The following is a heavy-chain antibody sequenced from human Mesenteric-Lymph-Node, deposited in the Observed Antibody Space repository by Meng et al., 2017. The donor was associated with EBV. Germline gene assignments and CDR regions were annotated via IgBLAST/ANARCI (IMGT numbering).Heavy chain of an antibody. CDR2: IHHSGAT. V-gene: IGHV4-30-4*01. CDR3: ARDSDYGGYFFDS. CDR1: GGSISSGSYY. J-gene: IGHJ4*02. D-gene: IGHD4-17*01. Sequence: QVQLQESGPGLVKPSQXLSLTCVVSGGSISSGSYYWNWIRQSPETGLEWIGYIHHSGATYYNPSLGSRLTMSIDTSNNRFSLKVASVTAADTAVYFCARDSDYGGYFFDSWGQGTLVTVSS.